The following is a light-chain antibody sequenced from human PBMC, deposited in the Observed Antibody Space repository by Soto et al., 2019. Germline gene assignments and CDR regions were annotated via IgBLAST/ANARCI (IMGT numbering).Light chain of an antibody. J-gene: IGKJ3*01. V-gene: IGKV3-20*01. CDR2: GAS. Sequence: EIVLTQSPGTLSLSPGERATLSCRASQSASNYLAWYQQKPGQAPRIFIYGASRRATGIPDRFSGSGSGTDFTLTISSLEPEDSAVYYCQQYATSPTFGPGTKVDIK. CDR3: QQYATSPT. CDR1: QSASNY.